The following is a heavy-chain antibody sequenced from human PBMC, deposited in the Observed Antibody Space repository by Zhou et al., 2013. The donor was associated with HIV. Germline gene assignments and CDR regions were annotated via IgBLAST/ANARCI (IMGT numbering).Heavy chain of an antibody. CDR1: GYTLTELS. Sequence: QVQLLQSGSEVKNPGASVKLSCKVSGYTLTELSIHWVRQAPGKGLEWMGGLYPEDGETFYAQKFQGRVAMTEDTSRDTAYMELSSLRSEDTAVYYCATRIAVGPLYDYWGQGTLVTVSS. J-gene: IGHJ4*02. V-gene: IGHV1-24*01. CDR2: LYPEDGET. D-gene: IGHD6-19*01. CDR3: ATRIAVGPLYDY.